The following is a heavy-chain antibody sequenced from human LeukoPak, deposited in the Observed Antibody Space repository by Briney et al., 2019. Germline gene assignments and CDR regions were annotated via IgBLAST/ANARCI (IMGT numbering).Heavy chain of an antibody. D-gene: IGHD6-19*01. Sequence: SETLSLTCTVSGGSISSYYWSWIRQPPGKGLEWIGYIYYSGSTNYNPSLKSRVTMSVDTSKNQFSLKLSSVTAADTAVYYCARDTAGTDYFDYWGQGTLVTVSS. CDR1: GGSISSYY. CDR3: ARDTAGTDYFDY. V-gene: IGHV4-59*12. CDR2: IYYSGST. J-gene: IGHJ4*02.